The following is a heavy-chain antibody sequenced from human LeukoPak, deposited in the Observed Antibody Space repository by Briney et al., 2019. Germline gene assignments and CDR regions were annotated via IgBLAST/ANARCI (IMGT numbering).Heavy chain of an antibody. V-gene: IGHV3-74*01. D-gene: IGHD6-13*01. CDR2: INSDGSWT. CDR3: AKSLSNSWSYFDY. J-gene: IGHJ4*02. CDR1: GIYW. Sequence: GGSLRLPCAASGIYWMHWVRQAPGKGLVWVSHINSDGSWTSYPDSVKGRFTIPRDNSKNTLFLQMNSLRAEDTAVYYCAKSLSNSWSYFDYWGQGTLVPVSS.